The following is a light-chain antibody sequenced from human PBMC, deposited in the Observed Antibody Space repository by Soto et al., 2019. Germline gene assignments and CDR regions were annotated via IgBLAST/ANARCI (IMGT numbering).Light chain of an antibody. Sequence: AIQLTQSPSSLSSSLGDRVTLTCRASQSISSYLNWYQPKPGKAPKLRIYDASSLESGVPSRFSGSGSGTEFTLTISSLQPDDFATYYCQQYNSYWTFGQGTKVDIK. CDR2: DAS. CDR3: QQYNSYWT. J-gene: IGKJ1*01. CDR1: QSISSY. V-gene: IGKV1-13*02.